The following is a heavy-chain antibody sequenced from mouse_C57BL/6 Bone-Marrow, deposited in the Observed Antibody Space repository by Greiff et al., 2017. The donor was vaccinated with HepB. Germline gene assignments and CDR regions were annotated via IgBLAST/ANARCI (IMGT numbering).Heavy chain of an antibody. V-gene: IGHV1-82*01. CDR2: IYPGDGDT. J-gene: IGHJ2*01. D-gene: IGHD1-1*01. Sequence: QVQLQQSGPELVKPGASVKISCKASGYAFSSSWMNWVKQRPGKGLEWIGRIYPGDGDTNYNGKFKGKATLTADKSSSTAYMQLSSLTSEDSAVYFCARYPYYYGSSYFDYWGQGTTLTVSS. CDR1: GYAFSSSW. CDR3: ARYPYYYGSSYFDY.